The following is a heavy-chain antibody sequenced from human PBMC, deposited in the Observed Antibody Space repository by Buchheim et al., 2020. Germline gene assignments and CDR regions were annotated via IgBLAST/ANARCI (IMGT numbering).Heavy chain of an antibody. D-gene: IGHD3-10*01. J-gene: IGHJ6*02. Sequence: QVQLQQWGAGLLKPSETLSLTCAVYGGSFSGYYWSWIRQPPGKGLEWIGEINHSGSTNYNPSLKSRVTILVDTSKNQFSLKLSSVTAADTAVYYCARVYYGSGSYFKNYYYGMDVWGQGTT. CDR3: ARVYYGSGSYFKNYYYGMDV. V-gene: IGHV4-34*01. CDR1: GGSFSGYY. CDR2: INHSGST.